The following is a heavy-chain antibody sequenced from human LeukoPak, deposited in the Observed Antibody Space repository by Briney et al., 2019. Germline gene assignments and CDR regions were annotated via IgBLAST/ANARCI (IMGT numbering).Heavy chain of an antibody. CDR2: TYYRSQWYN. V-gene: IGHV6-1*01. Sequence: SQTLSLTCALSGDSVSSNSATWNWLRQSPSRGLEWLGRTYYRSQWYNDYAVSVKSRITINPDTSKNQFSLQLNSVTPEDTAVYYCARRGPAGSSSSGMDVWGQGTTVTVSS. CDR3: ARRGPAGSSSSGMDV. CDR1: GDSVSSNSAT. D-gene: IGHD6-6*01. J-gene: IGHJ6*02.